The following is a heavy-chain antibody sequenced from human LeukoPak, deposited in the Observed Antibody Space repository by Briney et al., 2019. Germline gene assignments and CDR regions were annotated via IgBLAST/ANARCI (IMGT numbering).Heavy chain of an antibody. Sequence: GGSLRLSCAASGFTFDDYAMHWVRQAPGKGLEWVSGISWNSGSIGYADSVKGRFTISRDNAKNSLYLQMNSLRAEDMALYYCAKASAAADNYFDYWGQGTLVTDSS. CDR2: ISWNSGSI. D-gene: IGHD6-13*01. J-gene: IGHJ4*02. CDR1: GFTFDDYA. CDR3: AKASAAADNYFDY. V-gene: IGHV3-9*03.